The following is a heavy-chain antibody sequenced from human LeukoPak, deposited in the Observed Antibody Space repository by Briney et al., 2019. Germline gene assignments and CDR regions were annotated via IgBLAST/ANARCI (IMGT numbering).Heavy chain of an antibody. D-gene: IGHD1-1*01. V-gene: IGHV3-7*01. CDR1: GFTCSGSW. CDR3: VRDGRPLDY. CDR2: IKEDGSEK. Sequence: GGSLRLSCAASGFTCSGSWMSWVRQAPGKGLEWVANIKEDGSEKYYVDSVRGRFSISRDNAKNSLYLQMNSLRAEDTAVYYCVRDGRPLDYWGQGTLVTVSS. J-gene: IGHJ4*02.